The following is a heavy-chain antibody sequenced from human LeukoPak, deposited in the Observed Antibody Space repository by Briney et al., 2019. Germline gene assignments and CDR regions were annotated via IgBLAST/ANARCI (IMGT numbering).Heavy chain of an antibody. D-gene: IGHD3-10*01. CDR2: IYYSGST. CDR1: GGSISNYY. Sequence: PSETLSLTCTVSGGSISNYYWSWIRQPPGKGLEWIGYIYYSGSTYYNPSLKSRVTISVDTSKNQFSLKLSSVTAADTAVYYCAGSGSYYKRSGFDYWGQGTLVTVSS. CDR3: AGSGSYYKRSGFDY. J-gene: IGHJ4*02. V-gene: IGHV4-59*06.